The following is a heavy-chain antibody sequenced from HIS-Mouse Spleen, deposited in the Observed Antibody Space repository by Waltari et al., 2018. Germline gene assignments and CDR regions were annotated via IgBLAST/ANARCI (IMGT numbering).Heavy chain of an antibody. Sequence: QVQLVQSGAEVKKPGASVQVSCKASGYPFPSYAINWVRQATGKGIEWMGWMNPNRGNTGYAQKVQGRVTMTRNTSISTAYMELSSLRSEDTAVYYCARGHDYSNYFDYWGQGTLVTVSS. V-gene: IGHV1-8*01. D-gene: IGHD4-4*01. CDR2: MNPNRGNT. CDR3: ARGHDYSNYFDY. J-gene: IGHJ4*02. CDR1: GYPFPSYA.